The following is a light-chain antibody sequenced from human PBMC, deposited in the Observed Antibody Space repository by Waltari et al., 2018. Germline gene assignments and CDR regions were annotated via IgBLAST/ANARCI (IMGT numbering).Light chain of an antibody. Sequence: QSALTQPASVSGSPGQSITISCTGTSSDVGGYKYVSWYQQHPGKAPKLMIYDVSKRPSGVPNRFSGSKSGNTASLTISGLQAEDEADYCCSSYTSSSTYVFGTGTKVTVL. V-gene: IGLV2-14*01. J-gene: IGLJ1*01. CDR1: SSDVGGYKY. CDR3: SSYTSSSTYV. CDR2: DVS.